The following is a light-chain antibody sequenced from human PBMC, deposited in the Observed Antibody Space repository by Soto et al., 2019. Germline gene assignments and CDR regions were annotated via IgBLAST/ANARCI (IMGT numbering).Light chain of an antibody. CDR1: SSDVGGYNY. CDR2: DVS. Sequence: QSVLTQPASVSGSPGQSITISCAGTSSDVGGYNYVSWYQHHPGKAPKLMIYDVSNRPSGVSNRFSGSKSGNTASLTISGLQAEDEADYYCGSHTSSNTRVFGGGTQLTVL. J-gene: IGLJ2*01. CDR3: GSHTSSNTRV. V-gene: IGLV2-14*03.